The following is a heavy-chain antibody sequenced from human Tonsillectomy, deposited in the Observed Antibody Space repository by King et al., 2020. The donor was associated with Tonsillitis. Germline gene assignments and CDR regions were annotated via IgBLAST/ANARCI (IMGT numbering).Heavy chain of an antibody. V-gene: IGHV1-2*02. CDR3: ARSILAGFHLLGY. J-gene: IGHJ4*02. Sequence: QLVQSGAEVKKPGASVKVSCKASGYTFTGYDLHWVRQAPGQGLEWMGWSNPNSGGKSYAQKFQGRVTMTRDTSISTAYMELTRLRSDDTAVYYCARSILAGFHLLGYWGQGTLVTVSS. CDR1: GYTFTGYD. D-gene: IGHD3-9*01. CDR2: SNPNSGGK.